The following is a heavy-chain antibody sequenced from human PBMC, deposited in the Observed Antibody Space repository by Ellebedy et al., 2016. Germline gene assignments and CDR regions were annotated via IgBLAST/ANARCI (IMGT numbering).Heavy chain of an antibody. V-gene: IGHV1-2*02. D-gene: IGHD4-17*01. CDR1: GYTLTELS. CDR3: ASLPYGDYTRDY. CDR2: INPNSGGT. J-gene: IGHJ4*02. Sequence: ASVKVSCXVSGYTLTELSMHWVRQAPGQGLEWMGWINPNSGGTNYAQKFQGRVTMTRDTSISTAYMELSRLRSDDTAVYYCASLPYGDYTRDYWGQGTLVTVSS.